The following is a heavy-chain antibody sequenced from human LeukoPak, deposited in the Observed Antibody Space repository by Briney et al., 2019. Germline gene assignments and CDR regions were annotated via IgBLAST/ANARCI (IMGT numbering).Heavy chain of an antibody. D-gene: IGHD3-9*01. Sequence: PSGTLSLTCAVSGGSISSSNWWSWVRQPPGKGLEWIGEIYHSGSTNYNPSLKSRVTISVDKSKNQFSLKLSSVTAADTAVYYCARDIRAASILIGAFDLWGPGTMVTVSS. CDR2: IYHSGST. J-gene: IGHJ3*01. V-gene: IGHV4-4*02. CDR3: ARDIRAASILIGAFDL. CDR1: GGSISSSNW.